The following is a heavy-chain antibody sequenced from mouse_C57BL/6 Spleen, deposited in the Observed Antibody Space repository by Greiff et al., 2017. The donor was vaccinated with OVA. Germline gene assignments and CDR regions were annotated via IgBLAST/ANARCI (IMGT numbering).Heavy chain of an antibody. Sequence: LEESGAELARPGASVKLSCKASGYTFTSYGISWVKQRTGQGLEWIGEIYPRSGNTYYNEKFKGKATLTADKSSSTAYMELRSLTSEDSAVYFCERSNYPYYAMDYWGQGTSVTVSS. V-gene: IGHV1-81*01. CDR2: IYPRSGNT. CDR1: GYTFTSYG. J-gene: IGHJ4*01. D-gene: IGHD2-5*01. CDR3: ERSNYPYYAMDY.